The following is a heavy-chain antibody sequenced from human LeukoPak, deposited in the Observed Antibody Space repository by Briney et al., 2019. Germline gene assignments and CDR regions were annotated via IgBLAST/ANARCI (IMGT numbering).Heavy chain of an antibody. CDR2: INHSGST. D-gene: IGHD3-22*01. J-gene: IGHJ4*02. CDR3: ARGRSYYDSSGYYY. CDR1: GGSFSGYY. V-gene: IGHV4-34*01. Sequence: PSETLSLTCAVYGGSFSGYYWSWIRQLPGKGLEWIGEINHSGSTNYNPSLKSRVTISVDTSKNQFSLKLSSVTAADTAVYYCARGRSYYDSSGYYYWGQGTLVTVSS.